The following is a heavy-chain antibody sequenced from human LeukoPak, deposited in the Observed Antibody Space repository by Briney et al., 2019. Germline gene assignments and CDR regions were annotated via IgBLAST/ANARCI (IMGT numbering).Heavy chain of an antibody. CDR2: VYHTGST. Sequence: TASETLSLTCTVSGGSIRSYYWSWTPQAPEKGLEWIGYVYHTGSTKYNPSLQSRVTISIDPSKNQFSLNLTSVTAADTAVYYCSTDSPTGFDHWGQGALVTVSS. D-gene: IGHD2/OR15-2a*01. J-gene: IGHJ4*02. CDR1: GGSIRSYY. CDR3: STDSPTGFDH. V-gene: IGHV4-59*01.